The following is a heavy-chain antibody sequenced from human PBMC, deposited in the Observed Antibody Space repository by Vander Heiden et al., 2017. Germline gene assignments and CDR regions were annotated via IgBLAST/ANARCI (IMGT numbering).Heavy chain of an antibody. V-gene: IGHV3-13*01. Sequence: EVQLVESGGGLVQPGGSLRLSCAASGFPFSSYDMHWVRQATGKGLEWVSAIATAGDTYYLGSVKGRFTISRENAKNSLYLQMNSLRAGDTAVYYCARGGSPEAFDIWGQGTMVTVSS. J-gene: IGHJ3*02. D-gene: IGHD1-26*01. CDR2: IATAGDT. CDR3: ARGGSPEAFDI. CDR1: GFPFSSYD.